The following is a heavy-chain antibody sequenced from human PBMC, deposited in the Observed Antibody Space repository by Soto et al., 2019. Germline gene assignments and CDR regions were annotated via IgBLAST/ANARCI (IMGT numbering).Heavy chain of an antibody. Sequence: EVQLLESGGTLVQPGGSLRLSCAASRFNFSDYAMSWVRQAPGXGLXWXXTLSGSGGSTYYADSVKGRFTMSRDNSKKTLFLQMNSLRAEDTAVYYCAKGQMXSIFRVDTLFDYWGQGTLVTVSS. CDR3: AKGQMXSIFRVDTLFDY. D-gene: IGHD3-3*01. V-gene: IGHV3-23*01. CDR2: LSGSGGST. CDR1: RFNFSDYA. J-gene: IGHJ4*02.